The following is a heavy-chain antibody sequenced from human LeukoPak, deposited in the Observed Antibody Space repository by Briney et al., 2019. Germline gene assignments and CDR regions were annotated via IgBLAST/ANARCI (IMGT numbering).Heavy chain of an antibody. D-gene: IGHD3-22*01. CDR2: IYYSGST. Sequence: SETLSLTCTVSGGSISSGGYYWSWIRQPPGKGLEWIGYIYYSGSTNYNPSLKSRVTISVDTSKNQFSLKLSSVTAADTAVYYCARGVVGGYYQLYYFDYWGQGTLVTVSS. CDR1: GGSISSGGYY. V-gene: IGHV4-61*08. CDR3: ARGVVGGYYQLYYFDY. J-gene: IGHJ4*02.